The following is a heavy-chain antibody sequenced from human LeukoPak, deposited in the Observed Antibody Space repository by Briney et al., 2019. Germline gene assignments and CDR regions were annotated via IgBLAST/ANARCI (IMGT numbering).Heavy chain of an antibody. CDR3: ARGGSYGPCDY. J-gene: IGHJ4*02. CDR1: GFTFSSYS. V-gene: IGHV3-48*01. D-gene: IGHD5-18*01. Sequence: GGSLRLSCAASGFTFSSYSMNWVRQAPGKGLEWVSYISSSTNTMYYADSVKGRFTISRDNSKNTLYLQMNSVRAEDTAVYYCARGGSYGPCDYWGQGTLVTVSS. CDR2: ISSSTNTM.